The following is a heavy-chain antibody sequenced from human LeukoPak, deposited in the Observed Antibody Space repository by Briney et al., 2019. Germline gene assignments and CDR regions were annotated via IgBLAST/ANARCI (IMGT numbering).Heavy chain of an antibody. CDR3: VGEGFYDSGSFPTFYFDY. V-gene: IGHV3-30-3*01. CDR1: GFDFHNYV. D-gene: IGHD3-10*01. Sequence: GGSLRLSCAASGFDFHNYVIHWVHQAPGKGLEWVAVISYDVNIKYHADSVKGRFTISRDSSSKTVYLQMNSLGTEDTAVYYCVGEGFYDSGSFPTFYFDYWGQGTLVTVSS. CDR2: ISYDVNIK. J-gene: IGHJ4*02.